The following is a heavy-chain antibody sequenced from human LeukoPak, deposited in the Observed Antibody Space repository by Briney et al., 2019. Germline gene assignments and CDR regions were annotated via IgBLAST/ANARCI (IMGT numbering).Heavy chain of an antibody. D-gene: IGHD3-3*01. CDR1: GGSISSYY. CDR3: ASQPYYDFWSGTYFDY. J-gene: IGHJ4*02. V-gene: IGHV4-4*07. CDR2: IYTSGST. Sequence: SETLSLTCTVSGGSISSYYWSWIRQPAGKGLEWIGRIYTSGSTNYNPSLKSRVTMSVDTSKNQFSLKLSSVTAADTVVYYCASQPYYDFWSGTYFDYWGQGTLVTVSS.